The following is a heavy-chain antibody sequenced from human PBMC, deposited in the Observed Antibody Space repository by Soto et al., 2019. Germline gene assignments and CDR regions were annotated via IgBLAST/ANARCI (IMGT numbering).Heavy chain of an antibody. J-gene: IGHJ2*01. CDR3: AREVPSRYLEL. V-gene: IGHV4-34*01. CDR1: GGFFSDYY. Sequence: QVRLQQWGAGLLKPSETLSVTCAVYGGFFSDYYWTWIRQPPGKGLEWIGEINHRGSTNYNPSLKSRVTISVDTSKNQCSQKLSSVTGADTAVYYGAREVPSRYLELWGRGTPVTVSS. CDR2: INHRGST. D-gene: IGHD2-2*01.